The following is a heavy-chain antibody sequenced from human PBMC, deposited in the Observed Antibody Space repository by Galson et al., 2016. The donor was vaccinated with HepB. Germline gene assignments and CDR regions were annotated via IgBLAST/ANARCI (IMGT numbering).Heavy chain of an antibody. CDR3: ARDRAELHHNMDV. CDR1: GGTFSSFA. J-gene: IGHJ6*02. CDR2: IIPMFGTA. Sequence: SVKVSCKASGGTFSSFAISWVRQAPGQGLEWMGGIIPMFGTANYAQRFQGRVTINADEPTSTAYMELSSLRSEDTAVYYCARDRAELHHNMDVWGQGTTVIVSS. D-gene: IGHD1-7*01. V-gene: IGHV1-69*13.